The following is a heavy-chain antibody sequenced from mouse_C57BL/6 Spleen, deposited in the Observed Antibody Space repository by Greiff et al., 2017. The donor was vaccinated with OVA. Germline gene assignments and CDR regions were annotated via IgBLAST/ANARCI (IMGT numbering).Heavy chain of an antibody. J-gene: IGHJ4*01. D-gene: IGHD2-1*01. V-gene: IGHV1-26*01. CDR1: GYTFTDYY. CDR2: INPNNGGT. Sequence: EVQLQQSGPELVKPGASVKISCKASGYTFTDYYMNWVKQSHGKSLEWIGDINPNNGGTSYNQKFKGKATLTVDKSSSTAYMELRSLTSEDSAVYYCARSRDYYGPMDYWGQGTSVTVPS. CDR3: ARSRDYYGPMDY.